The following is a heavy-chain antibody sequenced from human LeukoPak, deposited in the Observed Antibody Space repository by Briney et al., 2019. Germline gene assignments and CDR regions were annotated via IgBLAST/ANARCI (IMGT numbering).Heavy chain of an antibody. CDR1: DDSVNTYY. CDR3: AMSNTVRRPFFDP. J-gene: IGHJ5*02. V-gene: IGHV4-59*02. CDR2: IYNRGST. D-gene: IGHD4-11*01. Sequence: PSETLSLTCIGSDDSVNTYYCSWIRQAPGKGLEWIGYIYNRGSTKYNPSLKSRATISVVTSKNQFSLKLTSVTAADTAVYYCAMSNTVRRPFFDPWGQGTLVTVSS.